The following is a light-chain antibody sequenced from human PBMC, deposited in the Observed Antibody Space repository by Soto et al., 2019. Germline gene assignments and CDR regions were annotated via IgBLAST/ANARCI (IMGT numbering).Light chain of an antibody. CDR1: ENIFKF. V-gene: IGKV1-5*01. CDR3: QHYNTQSIT. Sequence: DLQLIQSPATLSASVGDRITITCRASENIFKFLAWYQQRSGRAPNLLIYAASDLETGVPSRFSGCGSGTEFTLTIDSLQPDDSATYYCQHYNTQSITFGGGTKVDVK. J-gene: IGKJ4*01. CDR2: AAS.